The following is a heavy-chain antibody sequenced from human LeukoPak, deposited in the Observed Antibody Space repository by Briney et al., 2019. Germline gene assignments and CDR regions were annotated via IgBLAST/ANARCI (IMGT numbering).Heavy chain of an antibody. CDR2: ISSSGSTI. J-gene: IGHJ6*02. D-gene: IGHD2-2*02. CDR1: GFTFSSYE. CDR3: ARDYCSSTSCYSPGMDV. V-gene: IGHV3-48*03. Sequence: GGSLRLSCAASGFTFSSYEMNWVRRAPGKGLEWVSYISSSGSTIYYADSVKGRFTISRDNAKNSLYLQMNSLRAEDTAVYYCARDYCSSTSCYSPGMDVWGQGTTVTVSS.